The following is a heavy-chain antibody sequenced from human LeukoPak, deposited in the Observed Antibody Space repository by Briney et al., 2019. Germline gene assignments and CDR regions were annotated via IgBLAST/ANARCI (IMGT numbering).Heavy chain of an antibody. J-gene: IGHJ6*02. V-gene: IGHV3-13*05. CDR3: ARSPSGDYYDSSGYGMDV. CDR1: GFTFSSYD. CDR2: IGTAGDP. D-gene: IGHD3-22*01. Sequence: PGGSLRLSCAASGFTFSSYDMHWVRQATGKGLEWVSAIGTAGDPYYPGSVKGRFTISRENAKNSLYLQMNSLRAGDTAVYYCARSPSGDYYDSSGYGMDVWGQGTTVTVSS.